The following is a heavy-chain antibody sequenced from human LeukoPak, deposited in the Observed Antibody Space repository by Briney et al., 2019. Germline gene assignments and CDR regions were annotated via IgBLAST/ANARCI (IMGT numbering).Heavy chain of an antibody. CDR3: AREDYDFWSGYPGWFDP. J-gene: IGHJ5*02. Sequence: SETLSLTCTVSGGSLSSGDYYWGWLRQPPGTGLEWLGYINYSGSTYYNPSLKSRVTISVDTSKNQFSLKLSSVTAADTAVYYCAREDYDFWSGYPGWFDPWGQGTLVTVSS. D-gene: IGHD3-3*01. V-gene: IGHV4-30-4*01. CDR2: INYSGST. CDR1: GGSLSSGDYY.